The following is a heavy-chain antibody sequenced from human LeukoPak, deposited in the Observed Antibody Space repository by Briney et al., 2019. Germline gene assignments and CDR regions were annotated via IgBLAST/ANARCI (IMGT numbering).Heavy chain of an antibody. D-gene: IGHD4-17*01. J-gene: IGHJ5*02. CDR3: ARLSSHYGDYKVDP. V-gene: IGHV1-24*01. Sequence: ASVKVSCKVSGYTLTELSMHWVRQAPGKGLEWMGGFDPEDGETIYAQKFQGRVTMTEDTSTDTAYMELRSLRSEDTAVYYCARLSSHYGDYKVDPWGQGTLVTVSS. CDR1: GYTLTELS. CDR2: FDPEDGET.